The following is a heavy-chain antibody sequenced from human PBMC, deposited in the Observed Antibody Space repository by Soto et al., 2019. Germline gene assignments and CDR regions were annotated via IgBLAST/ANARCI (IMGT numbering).Heavy chain of an antibody. V-gene: IGHV3-23*01. CDR3: AKDSCSGGSCYSLHFDY. CDR1: GFTFSSYA. D-gene: IGHD2-15*01. J-gene: IGHJ4*02. Sequence: WGSLRLSCAASGFTFSSYAMSWVRQAPGKGLEWVSAISGSGGSTYYADSVKGRFTISRDNSKNTLYLQMNSLRAEDTAVYYCAKDSCSGGSCYSLHFDYWGQGTLVTVSS. CDR2: ISGSGGST.